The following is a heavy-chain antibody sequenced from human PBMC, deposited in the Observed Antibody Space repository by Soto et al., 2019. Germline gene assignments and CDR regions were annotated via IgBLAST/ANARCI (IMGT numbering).Heavy chain of an antibody. J-gene: IGHJ4*02. D-gene: IGHD5-18*01. V-gene: IGHV4-31*01. CDR2: IYYRGST. Sequence: QVQLQESGPGLVKPSQTLSLTCTVSGGSISSGGYYWSWIRQHPGKGLEWIGYIYYRGSTYYNPSLKSQVTISVDASKNQFSLKLSSVTAADTAVYYCARDSRGNTAMSDWGKGTLVTVCS. CDR1: GGSISSGGYY. CDR3: ARDSRGNTAMSD.